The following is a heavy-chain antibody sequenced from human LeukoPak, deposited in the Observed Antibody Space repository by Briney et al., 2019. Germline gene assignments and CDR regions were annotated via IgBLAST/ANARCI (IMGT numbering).Heavy chain of an antibody. D-gene: IGHD1-1*01. Sequence: ASVNVSCKASGYTFTSYGISWVRLAPGQGLEWMGWVSGYNGNTNYAQKFQGRLTMTTDTSTSTAYMELRSLRSDDTAVYYCARDGTTGTTFRFDPWGQGILVTVSS. J-gene: IGHJ5*02. V-gene: IGHV1-18*01. CDR2: VSGYNGNT. CDR1: GYTFTSYG. CDR3: ARDGTTGTTFRFDP.